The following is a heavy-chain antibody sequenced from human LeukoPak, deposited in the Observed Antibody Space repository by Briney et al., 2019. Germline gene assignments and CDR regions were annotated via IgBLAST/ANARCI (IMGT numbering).Heavy chain of an antibody. CDR2: IGGSRSGI. Sequence: GGSLRLPCAASGFTFSSYDMNWVRQAPGKGLEWVSYIGGSRSGIYYADSVKGQFTISRDNARNSLYLQMNSLRAEDTAVYYCARSSFSNGMDVWGRGTTVTVSS. J-gene: IGHJ6*04. CDR3: ARSSFSNGMDV. D-gene: IGHD3-10*01. CDR1: GFTFSSYD. V-gene: IGHV3-48*03.